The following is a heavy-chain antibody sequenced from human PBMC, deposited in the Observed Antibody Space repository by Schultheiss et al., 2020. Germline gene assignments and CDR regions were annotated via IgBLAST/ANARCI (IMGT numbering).Heavy chain of an antibody. V-gene: IGHV4-61*10. CDR2: INHSGST. CDR1: GGSISSGSYY. Sequence: SETLSLTCTVSGGSISSGSYYWSWIRQPAGKGLEWIGEINHSGSTNYNPSLKSRVTMSLDTSKNQFSLKLSSVTAADTAVYYCTSPSYWGQGTLVTVSS. J-gene: IGHJ4*02. CDR3: TSPSY.